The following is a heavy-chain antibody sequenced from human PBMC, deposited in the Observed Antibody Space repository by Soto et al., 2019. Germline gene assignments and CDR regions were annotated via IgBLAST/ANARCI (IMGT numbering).Heavy chain of an antibody. Sequence: LSLTCAASGFTFSSYAMHWVRQAPGKGLEWVAVISYDGSNKYYADSVKGRFTISRDNSKNTLYLQMNSLRAEDTAVYYCASLAVAGTGDYWGQGTRVTVSS. CDR2: ISYDGSNK. V-gene: IGHV3-30*04. CDR3: ASLAVAGTGDY. J-gene: IGHJ4*02. D-gene: IGHD6-19*01. CDR1: GFTFSSYA.